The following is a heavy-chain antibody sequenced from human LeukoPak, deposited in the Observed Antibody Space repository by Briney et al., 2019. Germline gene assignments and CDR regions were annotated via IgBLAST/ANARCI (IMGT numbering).Heavy chain of an antibody. D-gene: IGHD3-10*01. V-gene: IGHV1-18*01. J-gene: IGHJ4*02. CDR3: ARTWGGSGSYYY. Sequence: ASVKVSCKASGYTFSSSEISWVRQAPGQGLEWMGWISAYNGNTNYAQKLQGRVTMTTDTSTSTAYMELRSLRSDDTAVYYCARTWGGSGSYYYWGQGTLVTVSS. CDR2: ISAYNGNT. CDR1: GYTFSSSE.